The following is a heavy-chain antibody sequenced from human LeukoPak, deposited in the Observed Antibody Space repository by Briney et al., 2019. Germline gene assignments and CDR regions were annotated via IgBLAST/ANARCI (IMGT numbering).Heavy chain of an antibody. CDR3: ASWGEGALDN. CDR1: EFTFNSYG. Sequence: GSLRLSCAASEFTFNSYGMSWVRQAPGKGLEWVSAISGSGGTTYYANSVKGRFTISRDNAKKSLYLQMNSLRVEDTGVYYCASWGEGALDNWGQGTLVTVSS. V-gene: IGHV3-23*01. J-gene: IGHJ4*02. D-gene: IGHD1-26*01. CDR2: ISGSGGTT.